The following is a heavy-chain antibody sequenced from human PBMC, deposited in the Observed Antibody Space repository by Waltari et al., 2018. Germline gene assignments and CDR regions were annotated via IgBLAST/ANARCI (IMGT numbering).Heavy chain of an antibody. J-gene: IGHJ6*02. D-gene: IGHD3-22*01. CDR2: IIRQLGTT. Sequence: QVQVVQSGAEVKKPGSSVRVSCKASGGTFSSYGISWVRQAPGEGLEWIGGIIRQLGTTDDPQEFQGRVTITADKATSTAFMELSSLRSADTAVYYCTGGYYESSGCSFSYTYNMDVWRQGTTVTVSS. CDR3: TGGYYESSGCSFSYTYNMDV. CDR1: GGTFSSYG. V-gene: IGHV1-69*06.